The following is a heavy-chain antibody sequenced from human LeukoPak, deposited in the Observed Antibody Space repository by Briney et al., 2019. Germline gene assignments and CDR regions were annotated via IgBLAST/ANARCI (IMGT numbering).Heavy chain of an antibody. CDR3: AGWPSSSWYKVAAFGI. D-gene: IGHD6-13*01. Sequence: TGGSLRLSCEASGSSFPYGMSWVRQAPGKGLEWVSVIYSGGTTYYADSVKGRFTISRDNSKNTLYPQMNSLRAEDTAVYYCAGWPSSSWYKVAAFGIWGQGTMVTVSS. CDR1: GSSFPYG. V-gene: IGHV3-53*01. J-gene: IGHJ3*02. CDR2: IYSGGTT.